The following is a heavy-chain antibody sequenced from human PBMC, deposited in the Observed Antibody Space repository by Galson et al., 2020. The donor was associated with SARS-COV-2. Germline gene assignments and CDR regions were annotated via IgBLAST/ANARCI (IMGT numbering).Heavy chain of an antibody. CDR3: ARRYVSGLSPYWYLDL. J-gene: IGHJ2*01. CDR2: VYQSGAT. CDR1: GGSITTGGYS. Sequence: SETLSLTCSVSGGSITTGGYSWTWIRQSPGKGLEWIGYVYQSGATHYNPSLKSRLTISMDRPKNQLSLKMTSVTAADTAIYYCARRYVSGLSPYWYLDLWGRGTLVTVSS. V-gene: IGHV4-30-2*06. D-gene: IGHD3-16*01.